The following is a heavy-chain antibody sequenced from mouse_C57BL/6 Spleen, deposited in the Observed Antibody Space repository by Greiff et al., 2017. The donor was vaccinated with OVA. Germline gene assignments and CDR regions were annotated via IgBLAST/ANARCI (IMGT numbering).Heavy chain of an antibody. D-gene: IGHD3-3*01. CDR3: AKGGRGYFDY. CDR2: ISSGSSTI. CDR1: GFTFSDYG. Sequence: EVKVEESGGGLVKPGGSLKLSCAASGFTFSDYGMHWVRQAPEKGLEWVAYISSGSSTIYYADTVKGRFTISRDNAKNTLFLQMTSLRSEDTSMYYCAKGGRGYFDYWGQGTTLTVSS. J-gene: IGHJ2*01. V-gene: IGHV5-17*01.